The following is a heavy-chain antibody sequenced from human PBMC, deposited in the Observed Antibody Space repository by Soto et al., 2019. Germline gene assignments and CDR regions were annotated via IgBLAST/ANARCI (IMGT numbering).Heavy chain of an antibody. J-gene: IGHJ4*02. CDR2: INHSGST. D-gene: IGHD5-12*01. Sequence: KPSETLSLTCAVYGGSFSGYYWSWIRQPPGKGLEWIGEINHSGSTNYNPSLKSRVTISVDTSKNQFSLKLSSVTAADTAVYYCARVPRWLQLAYDYWGQGXLVTVSS. CDR1: GGSFSGYY. V-gene: IGHV4-34*01. CDR3: ARVPRWLQLAYDY.